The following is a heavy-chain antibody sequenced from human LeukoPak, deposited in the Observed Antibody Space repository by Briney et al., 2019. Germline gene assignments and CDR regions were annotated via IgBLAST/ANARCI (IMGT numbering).Heavy chain of an antibody. CDR2: IYYSGST. Sequence: SETLSLTCTVSGGSISSYYWSWIRQPPGKGLEWIGYIYYSGSTNYNPSLKSRVTISVDTSKNQFSLKLSSVTAADTAVYYCARDSGGNSGVGYWGQGTLVTVSS. V-gene: IGHV4-59*01. CDR1: GGSISSYY. J-gene: IGHJ4*02. D-gene: IGHD4-23*01. CDR3: ARDSGGNSGVGY.